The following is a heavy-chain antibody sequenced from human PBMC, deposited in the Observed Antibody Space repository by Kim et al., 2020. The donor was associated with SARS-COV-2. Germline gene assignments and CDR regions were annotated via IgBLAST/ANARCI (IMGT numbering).Heavy chain of an antibody. J-gene: IGHJ3*02. CDR1: GFTFGDYA. V-gene: IGHV3-9*01. CDR3: AKDRLVRGIIISDAFDM. D-gene: IGHD3-10*01. Sequence: GGSLRLSCAASGFTFGDYAMHWVRQVPGKGLEWVSSISWMSHNLDYADSVKGRFTISRDNAKNSLYLQMNSLRLEDTALYYCAKDRLVRGIIISDAFDMWGQGTMVTVSS. CDR2: ISWMSHNL.